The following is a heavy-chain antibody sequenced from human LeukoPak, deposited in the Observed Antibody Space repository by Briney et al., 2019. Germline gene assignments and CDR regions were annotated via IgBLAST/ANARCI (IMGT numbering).Heavy chain of an antibody. D-gene: IGHD5-24*01. CDR1: GVSISSYH. V-gene: IGHV4-59*01. CDR2: IYNSGST. CDR3: ARKDGDG. J-gene: IGHJ4*02. Sequence: SESLSLTCSVSGVSISSYHWTWIRQPPGEGLEWIGHIYNSGSTNYNPSLRGRVTISLDTSKNQVSLKLSSVTAADTAMYYCARKDGDGWGQGTLVTVSS.